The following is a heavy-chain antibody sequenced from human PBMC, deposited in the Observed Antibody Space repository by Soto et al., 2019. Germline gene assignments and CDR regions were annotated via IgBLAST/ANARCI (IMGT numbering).Heavy chain of an antibody. D-gene: IGHD3-3*01. J-gene: IGHJ1*01. CDR3: ARVYDYWSGYHPNEYFQH. Sequence: ASVKVSCKASGYTFTSYGISWVRQAPGQGLEWMGWISAYNGNTNYAQKFQGRVTMTTDTSTSTADMELRSLRSDDTAVHYCARVYDYWSGYHPNEYFQHWGQGTLVTVSS. CDR1: GYTFTSYG. V-gene: IGHV1-18*04. CDR2: ISAYNGNT.